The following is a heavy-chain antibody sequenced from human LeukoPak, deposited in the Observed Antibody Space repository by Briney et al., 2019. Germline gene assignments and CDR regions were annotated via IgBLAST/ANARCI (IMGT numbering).Heavy chain of an antibody. J-gene: IGHJ4*02. D-gene: IGHD5-12*01. CDR3: ARRYTGYGILDY. Sequence: GGSLRLSCAASGFTFSNYGMHWIRQAPGKGLEWVSYISDSSSYTDYADSVKGRFTISRDNSKNSLYLQMNSLRAEDTAVYYCARRYTGYGILDYWGQGTLVTVSS. V-gene: IGHV3-11*03. CDR1: GFTFSNYG. CDR2: ISDSSSYT.